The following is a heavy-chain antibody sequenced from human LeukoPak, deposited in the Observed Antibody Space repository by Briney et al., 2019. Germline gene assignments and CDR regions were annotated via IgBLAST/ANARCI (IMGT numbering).Heavy chain of an antibody. J-gene: IGHJ4*02. CDR3: ARDSVLGAK. D-gene: IGHD3-10*01. Sequence: ASVKVSCKASGYTLTRYYMHWVRQAPGQGLEWMGRINPNSGGTNYAQNFQGRVTMTRDTSISTAYLDLSSLRSDDTAVYYCARDSVLGAKWGQGTLVTVSS. CDR1: GYTLTRYY. CDR2: INPNSGGT. V-gene: IGHV1-2*06.